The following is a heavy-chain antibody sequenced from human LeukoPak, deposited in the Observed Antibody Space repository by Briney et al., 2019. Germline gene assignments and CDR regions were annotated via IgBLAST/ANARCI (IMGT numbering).Heavy chain of an antibody. D-gene: IGHD2-15*01. CDR3: AKDRSVVDPNYFDY. V-gene: IGHV3-30*02. CDR2: ILYDGSNK. Sequence: RAGGSLRLSCAASGFTFSSYGMHWVRQAPGKGLEWVAFILYDGSNKYYADSVKGRFTISRDNSKNTLYLQMNSLRAEDTAVYYCAKDRSVVDPNYFDYWGQGTLVTVSS. J-gene: IGHJ4*02. CDR1: GFTFSSYG.